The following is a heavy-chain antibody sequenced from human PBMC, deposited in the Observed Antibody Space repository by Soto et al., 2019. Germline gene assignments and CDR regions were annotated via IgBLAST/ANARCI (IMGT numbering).Heavy chain of an antibody. CDR3: AGGTDGKKVAY. CDR2: FYYTGST. CDR1: GGSVNSEHYY. V-gene: IGHV4-61*03. D-gene: IGHD5-12*01. Sequence: QVQLQESGPGLVKSSETLSLTCTVSGGSVNSEHYYWNWIRQPPGKGLEWIGYFYYTGSTNYNPSRDSRLTMSVAMSKNHFSLKLSSATAADTAVYYCAGGTDGKKVAYWGQGTLVTVSS. J-gene: IGHJ4*02.